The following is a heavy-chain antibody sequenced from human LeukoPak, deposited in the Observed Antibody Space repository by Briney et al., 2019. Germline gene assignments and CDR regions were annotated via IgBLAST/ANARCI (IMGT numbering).Heavy chain of an antibody. CDR1: GYTFTSYG. CDR3: ARGGYYGSGSYTKRHYFDY. D-gene: IGHD3-10*01. V-gene: IGHV1-18*01. CDR2: ISAYNGNT. Sequence: ASVRVSCKASGYTFTSYGISWVRQAPGQGLEWMGWISAYNGNTNYAQKLQGRVTMTTDTSTSTAYMELRSLRSDDTAVYYCARGGYYGSGSYTKRHYFDYWGQGTLVTVSS. J-gene: IGHJ4*02.